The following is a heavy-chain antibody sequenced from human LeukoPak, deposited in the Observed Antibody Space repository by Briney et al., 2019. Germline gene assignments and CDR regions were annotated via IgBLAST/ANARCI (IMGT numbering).Heavy chain of an antibody. J-gene: IGHJ4*02. V-gene: IGHV3-48*03. D-gene: IGHD3-22*01. CDR2: ISSRGGAI. CDR3: TRGPPNYLESSGYFYL. CDR1: GFTLCNCE. Sequence: GGSLRLSCAASGFTLCNCEMNWVGKARGKGGGWVSYISSRGGAIYFADSVKGRFTIARDNAKKALYLQMKSLRAEDTAVYYCTRGPPNYLESSGYFYLWGQGTLVTVSS.